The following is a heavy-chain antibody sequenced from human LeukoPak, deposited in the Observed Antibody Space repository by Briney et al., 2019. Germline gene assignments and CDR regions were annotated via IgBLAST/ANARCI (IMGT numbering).Heavy chain of an antibody. D-gene: IGHD1-7*01. J-gene: IGHJ4*02. CDR1: GVSISIYY. V-gene: IGHV4-59*01. CDR3: VRDRELNY. Sequence: SETLSLTCTVSGVSISIYYWSWIRQPPGKGLEWIGYIYNSGSTNYNPSLKSRAIISADTSKNQFSLKLSSVTAADTAVYYCVRDRELNYWGQGTLVTVSS. CDR2: IYNSGST.